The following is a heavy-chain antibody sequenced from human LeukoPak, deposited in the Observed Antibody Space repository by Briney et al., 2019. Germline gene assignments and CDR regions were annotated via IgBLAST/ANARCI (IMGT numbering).Heavy chain of an antibody. CDR2: IYHSGST. V-gene: IGHV4-38-2*02. CDR3: ASEYSSSGRLFDY. D-gene: IGHD6-6*01. J-gene: IGHJ4*02. CDR1: GYSISSGYY. Sequence: PSETLSLTCTVSGYSISSGYYWGWIRQPPGKGLEWIGSIYHSGSTNYNPSLKSRVTISVDTSKNQFSLKLSSVTAADTAVYYCASEYSSSGRLFDYWGQGTLVTVSS.